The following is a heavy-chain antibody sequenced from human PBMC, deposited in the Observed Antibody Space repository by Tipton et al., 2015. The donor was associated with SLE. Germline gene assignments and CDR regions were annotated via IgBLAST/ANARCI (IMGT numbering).Heavy chain of an antibody. V-gene: IGHV4-4*07. CDR1: GGSISGYY. CDR2: VYSSGST. J-gene: IGHJ4*02. Sequence: TLSLTCTVSGGSISGYYWSWIRQPAGKGLEWIGRVYSSGSTIYNPSIKSRITLSLDTSKNQFSLRVNSATAADTAVYYCAKTSSRYPYFDYWGQGTLVTVSS. CDR3: AKTSSRYPYFDY. D-gene: IGHD6-13*01.